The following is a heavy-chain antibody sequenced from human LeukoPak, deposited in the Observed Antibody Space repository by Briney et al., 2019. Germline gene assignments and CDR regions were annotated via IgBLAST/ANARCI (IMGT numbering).Heavy chain of an antibody. V-gene: IGHV3-53*01. Sequence: GGSLRLSCAASGFTVSSTYMSWVRQTPGKGLEWVSVIYSGGKVYYIDSVRGRFTISRDTSKNTVYLQMTSLRVEDTAVYFCAGRHCSDGGCYFAGADPFDYWGQGTLVTVSS. CDR1: GFTVSSTY. CDR2: IYSGGKV. CDR3: AGRHCSDGGCYFAGADPFDY. J-gene: IGHJ4*02. D-gene: IGHD2-15*01.